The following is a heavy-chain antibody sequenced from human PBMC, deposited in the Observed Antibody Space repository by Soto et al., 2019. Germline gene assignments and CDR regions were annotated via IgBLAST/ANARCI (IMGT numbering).Heavy chain of an antibody. CDR3: VRRSPTVMPPRPLSWFDP. V-gene: IGHV5-51*01. J-gene: IGHJ5*02. CDR2: IYPADSDT. D-gene: IGHD4-4*01. Sequence: ESLKISCKGSAYTFTNYWIVSVRQIPGKGLEWMVIIYPADSDTRYSPSFQGQVTISADRSISTAYLQRSSLKAADTGIYYCVRRSPTVMPPRPLSWFDPWGQGTLVTVSS. CDR1: AYTFTNYW.